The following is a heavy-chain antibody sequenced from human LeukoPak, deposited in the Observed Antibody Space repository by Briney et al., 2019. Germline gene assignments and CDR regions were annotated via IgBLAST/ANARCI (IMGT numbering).Heavy chain of an antibody. CDR2: IYYSGST. CDR1: GGSISSSSYY. V-gene: IGHV4-39*01. D-gene: IGHD1-14*01. J-gene: IGHJ6*03. Sequence: NASETLSLTCTVSGGSISSSSYYWGWIRQPPGKGLEWIGSIYYSGSTYYNPSLKSRVTISVDTSKNQFSLKLSSVTAADTAVYYCARHNPLRDYYMDVWGKGTTVTISS. CDR3: ARHNPLRDYYMDV.